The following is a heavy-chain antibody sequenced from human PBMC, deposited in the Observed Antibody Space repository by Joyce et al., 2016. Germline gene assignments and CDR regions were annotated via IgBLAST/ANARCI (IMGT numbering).Heavy chain of an antibody. CDR2: IDHTGRT. J-gene: IGHJ4*02. CDR1: GGSFSGYY. Sequence: QEHLQQWGAGLLKPSETLALTCAVSGGSFSGYYWSWIRQPPGKGLEWIAEIDHTGRTNYKPALKSRVTISIETSKNHFYLSLTSVIAADTAVYFCGKSGYGPGSHYRHWGQGTLVTVS. CDR3: GKSGYGPGSHYRH. V-gene: IGHV4-34*01. D-gene: IGHD3-10*01.